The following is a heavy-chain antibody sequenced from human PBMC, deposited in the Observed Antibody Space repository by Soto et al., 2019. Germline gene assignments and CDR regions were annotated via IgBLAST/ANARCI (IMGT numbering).Heavy chain of an antibody. J-gene: IGHJ4*02. CDR2: ISYDGSNK. Sequence: SLRLSCAASGFTFSSYGMHWVRQAPGKGLEWVAVISYDGSNKYYADSVKGRFTISRDNSKNTLYLQMNSLRAEDTAVYYCAKAGGDSSWYYFDYWGQGTLVTVSS. D-gene: IGHD6-13*01. CDR3: AKAGGDSSWYYFDY. V-gene: IGHV3-30*18. CDR1: GFTFSSYG.